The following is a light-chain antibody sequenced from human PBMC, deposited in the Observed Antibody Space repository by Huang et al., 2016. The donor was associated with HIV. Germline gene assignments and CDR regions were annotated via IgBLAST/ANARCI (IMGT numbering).Light chain of an antibody. CDR1: QIISYNSNKKHY. Sequence: DIVMTQSPDSLVVSLGERTTINCQSSQIISYNSNKKHYLAWYQQKPGQPPKLLIYWASTRESGVPDRFTGSGSGTDFTLTISSLQAEDVAVYYWQQYYITPLTFGGGTKVEI. J-gene: IGKJ4*01. CDR3: QQYYITPLT. CDR2: WAS. V-gene: IGKV4-1*01.